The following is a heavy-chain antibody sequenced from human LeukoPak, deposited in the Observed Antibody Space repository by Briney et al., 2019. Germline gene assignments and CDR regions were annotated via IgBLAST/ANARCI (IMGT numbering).Heavy chain of an antibody. V-gene: IGHV4-34*01. D-gene: IGHD1-26*01. J-gene: IGHJ4*02. CDR2: INHSGST. CDR3: AREGGSYYFDY. Sequence: KASETLSLTCAVYGGSFSGYYWSWIRQPPGKGLEWIGEINHSGSTNYNPSLKSRVTISVDTSKNRFSLKLSSVTAADTAVYYCAREGGSYYFDYWGQGTLVTVSS. CDR1: GGSFSGYY.